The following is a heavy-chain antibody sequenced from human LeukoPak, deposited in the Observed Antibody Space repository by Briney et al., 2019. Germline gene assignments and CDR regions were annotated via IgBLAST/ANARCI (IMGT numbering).Heavy chain of an antibody. CDR3: AKGPYSVTTSASH. V-gene: IGHV3-23*01. Sequence: GGSLRLSCVASGYTFSRYAVSCVREAPGEGLEWVSAISGSGGSTYYTDSVKGRFTLSRDNSKNTLYLQINSLRAEDTAVYYGAKGPYSVTTSASHWGQGTLVTVSS. J-gene: IGHJ4*02. D-gene: IGHD4-17*01. CDR1: GYTFSRYA. CDR2: ISGSGGST.